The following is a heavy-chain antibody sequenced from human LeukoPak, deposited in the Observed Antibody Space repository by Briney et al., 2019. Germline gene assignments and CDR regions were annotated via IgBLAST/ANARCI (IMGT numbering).Heavy chain of an antibody. CDR3: ARESDYGSGSYLV. CDR1: GFTFSSYG. V-gene: IGHV3-33*01. CDR2: IWYDGSNK. D-gene: IGHD3-10*01. J-gene: IGHJ3*01. Sequence: PGRSLRLSCAASGFTFSSYGMHWVRQAPGKGLEWVAVIWYDGSNKYYADSVKGRFTISRDNSKNTLYLQMNSLRAEDTAVYYCARESDYGSGSYLVWGQGTMVTVSS.